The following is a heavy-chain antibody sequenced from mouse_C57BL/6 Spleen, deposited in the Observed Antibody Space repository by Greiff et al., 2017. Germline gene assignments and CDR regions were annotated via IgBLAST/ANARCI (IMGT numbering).Heavy chain of an antibody. Sequence: QVQLQQPGAELVRPGTSVKLSCKASGYTFTSYWMHWVKQRPGQGLEWIGVIDPSDSYTNYNQKFKGKATLTVDTSSSTAYMQLSSLTSEDSAVYYCEGEDYYGSSYVAYWGQGTLVTVSA. CDR2: IDPSDSYT. CDR1: GYTFTSYW. J-gene: IGHJ3*01. D-gene: IGHD1-1*01. CDR3: EGEDYYGSSYVAY. V-gene: IGHV1-59*01.